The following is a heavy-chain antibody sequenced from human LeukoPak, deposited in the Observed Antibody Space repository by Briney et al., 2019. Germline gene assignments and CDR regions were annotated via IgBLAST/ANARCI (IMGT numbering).Heavy chain of an antibody. V-gene: IGHV4-59*01. Sequence: PSETLSLTCTVSGGSIGSYYWSWIRQPPGKGLEWIGYIYYSGSTNYNPSLKSRVTISVDTSKNQFSLKLSSVTAADTAVYYCARVERRRGPFDYWGQGTLVTVSS. J-gene: IGHJ4*02. CDR3: ARVERRRGPFDY. D-gene: IGHD1-26*01. CDR2: IYYSGST. CDR1: GGSIGSYY.